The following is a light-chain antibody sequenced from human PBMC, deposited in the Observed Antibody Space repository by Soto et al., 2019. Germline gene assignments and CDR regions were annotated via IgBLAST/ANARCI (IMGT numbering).Light chain of an antibody. CDR1: QSLPHSNGYNY. J-gene: IGKJ2*01. V-gene: IGKV2-28*01. Sequence: DIVMNQSPLSLPVTPGEPASISCRSSQSLPHSNGYNYLDWYLQKPGQSSQLLIYLGSSLASGVTDRFSGSGSGTDFTLKISRVEAEDVGVYYCMQALQTPPTFGQGTKLEIK. CDR2: LGS. CDR3: MQALQTPPT.